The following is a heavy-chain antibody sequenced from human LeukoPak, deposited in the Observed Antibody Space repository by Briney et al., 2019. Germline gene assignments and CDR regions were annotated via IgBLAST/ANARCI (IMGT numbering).Heavy chain of an antibody. D-gene: IGHD3-10*01. CDR2: ISGSGGST. CDR1: GFTFSSYA. Sequence: GGPLRLSCAASGFTFSSYAMSWVRQAPGKGLEGVSAISGSGGSTYYADSVKGRFTISRDNSKNTLYLQMNSLRAEDTAVYYCAKGPYYYGSGSYTDYWGQGTLVTVSS. CDR3: AKGPYYYGSGSYTDY. J-gene: IGHJ4*02. V-gene: IGHV3-23*01.